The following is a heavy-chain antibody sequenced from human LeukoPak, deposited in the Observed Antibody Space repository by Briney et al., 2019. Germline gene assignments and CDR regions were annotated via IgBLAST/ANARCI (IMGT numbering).Heavy chain of an antibody. Sequence: GGSLRLSCAASGFTFSKYWMSWVRRAPGKGLEWVANIKQDGSEAHYVDSVRGRFTISRDNAKNSLYLQMSTLRAEDTAVYYCARVWEASESFYRPNDCWGQGTLVTVSS. D-gene: IGHD3-10*01. V-gene: IGHV3-7*01. J-gene: IGHJ4*02. CDR2: IKQDGSEA. CDR1: GFTFSKYW. CDR3: ARVWEASESFYRPNDC.